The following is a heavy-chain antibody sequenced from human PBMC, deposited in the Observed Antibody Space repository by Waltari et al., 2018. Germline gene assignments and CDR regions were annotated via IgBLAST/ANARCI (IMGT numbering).Heavy chain of an antibody. CDR1: GYSISSGYY. CDR3: ARSESDYHVYYYYGMDV. Sequence: QVQLQESGPGLVKPSETLSLTCTVSGYSISSGYYWGWIRQPPGKGLEWVSYISSSSSTIYYADSVKGRFTISRDNAKNSLYLQMNSLRAEDTAVYYCARSESDYHVYYYYGMDVWGQGTTVTVSS. D-gene: IGHD4-17*01. CDR2: ISSSSSTI. J-gene: IGHJ6*02. V-gene: IGHV3-11*04.